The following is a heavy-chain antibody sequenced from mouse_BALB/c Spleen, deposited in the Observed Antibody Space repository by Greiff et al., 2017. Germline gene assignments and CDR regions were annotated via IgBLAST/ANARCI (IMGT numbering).Heavy chain of an antibody. CDR3: NARITTEAMDY. CDR1: GFNIKDYY. CDR2: IDPENGDT. V-gene: IGHV14-4*02. Sequence: VQLKQSGAELVRSGASVKLSCTASGFNIKDYYMHWVKQRPEQGLEWIGWIDPENGDTEYAPKFQGKATMTADTSSNTAYLQLSSLTSEDTAVYYCNARITTEAMDYWGQGTSVTVSS. D-gene: IGHD1-2*01. J-gene: IGHJ4*01.